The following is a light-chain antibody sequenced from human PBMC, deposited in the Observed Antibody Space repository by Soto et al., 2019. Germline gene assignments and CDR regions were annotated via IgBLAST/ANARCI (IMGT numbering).Light chain of an antibody. CDR3: QQYNSYSWT. CDR1: KSISSW. Sequence: DIPMTQSPSTLSASVGDRVTITCRASKSISSWLAWYQQKPGQAPKLLIYDAYSLESGVPSRFSGSGCGTEFTLTISSLQPDAFATYYCQQYNSYSWTLGHGTKVEIK. V-gene: IGKV1-5*01. CDR2: DAY. J-gene: IGKJ1*01.